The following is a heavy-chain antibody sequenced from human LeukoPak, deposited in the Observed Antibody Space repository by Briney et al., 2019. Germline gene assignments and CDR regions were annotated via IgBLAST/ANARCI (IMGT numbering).Heavy chain of an antibody. CDR3: ARGVSVGATDTQYFQH. D-gene: IGHD1-26*01. CDR1: GYTFTSYY. V-gene: IGHV1-46*01. Sequence: ASVKVSCKASGYTFTSYYMHWVRQAPGQGLEWMGIINPSGGSTGYAQKFQGRVTMTRDTSTSTVYMELSSLRSEDTAVYYCARGVSVGATDTQYFQHWGQGTLVTVSS. J-gene: IGHJ1*01. CDR2: INPSGGST.